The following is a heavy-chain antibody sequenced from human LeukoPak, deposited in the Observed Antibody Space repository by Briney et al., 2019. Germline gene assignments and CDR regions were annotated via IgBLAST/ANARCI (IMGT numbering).Heavy chain of an antibody. D-gene: IGHD2-2*01. Sequence: GSLRLSCAAAGFTFSSYAMYWVRQAPGKGLEWVSGISGSGGSTYYADSVKGRFTISRDNSKNTLYLQMNSLRAEDTAVYYCAKRYFCSSTTCYGFDYWGQGTLVTVSP. CDR3: AKRYFCSSTTCYGFDY. J-gene: IGHJ4*02. CDR2: ISGSGGST. CDR1: GFTFSSYA. V-gene: IGHV3-23*01.